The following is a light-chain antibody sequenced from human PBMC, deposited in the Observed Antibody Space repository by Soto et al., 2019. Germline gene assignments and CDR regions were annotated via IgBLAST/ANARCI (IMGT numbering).Light chain of an antibody. CDR1: QSVSSSY. CDR2: GAS. J-gene: IGKJ4*01. Sequence: EIVLTQSPGTLSLSPGERATLSCRASQSVSSSYLAWYQQKPGQAPRLLIYGASSRATGIPDRFSGSGSGTDFTITISRLEPEDFAVYSCQQYGSSPPFTFGGRTKVEIK. V-gene: IGKV3-20*01. CDR3: QQYGSSPPFT.